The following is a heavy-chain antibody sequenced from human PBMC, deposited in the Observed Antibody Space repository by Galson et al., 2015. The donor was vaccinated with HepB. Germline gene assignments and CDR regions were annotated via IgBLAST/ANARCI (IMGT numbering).Heavy chain of an antibody. CDR3: ARIRASETTVTTFDL. CDR2: ISYDGSNE. Sequence: SLRLSCAASGFPFGTYSMYWVRQAPVKGLEWVALISYDGSNEYYADSVKGRFTIFRDNSRNTLYLQMSSLRPEDTAVYYCARIRASETTVTTFDLWGRGTLVTVSS. CDR1: GFPFGTYS. V-gene: IGHV3-30-3*01. J-gene: IGHJ2*01. D-gene: IGHD4-17*01.